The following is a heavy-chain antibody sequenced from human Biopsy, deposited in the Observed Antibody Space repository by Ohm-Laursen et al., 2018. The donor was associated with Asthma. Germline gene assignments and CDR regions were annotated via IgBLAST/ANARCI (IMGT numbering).Heavy chain of an antibody. J-gene: IGHJ3*02. CDR3: ARTYYDFLTGQVNDAFAI. CDR2: INSVFGNT. D-gene: IGHD3-9*01. Sequence: VASVKVSCKSLGGTFNTYVIGWVRQAPGQGLEWMGWINSVFGNTTYPQKFQDRVTITADDSTSTVYMELSSLRSEDTAVYYCARTYYDFLTGQVNDAFAIWGQGTMVTVSS. V-gene: IGHV1-69*13. CDR1: GGTFNTYV.